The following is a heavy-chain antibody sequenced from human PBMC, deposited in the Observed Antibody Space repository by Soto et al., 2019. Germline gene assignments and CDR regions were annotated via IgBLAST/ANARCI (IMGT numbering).Heavy chain of an antibody. J-gene: IGHJ4*02. CDR1: GYTFSNSD. CDR2: ISSYSDYT. V-gene: IGHV1-18*01. D-gene: IGHD2-21*02. Sequence: ASVKVSCKAPGYTFSNSDISWVRQAPGPGLEWMGWISSYSDYTNYAQKFQGRVTMTTDTSTGTAYMELRSLKSDDTAVYFCARGNDCGGDCLYPQFAYWGQGPLVNVS. CDR3: ARGNDCGGDCLYPQFAY.